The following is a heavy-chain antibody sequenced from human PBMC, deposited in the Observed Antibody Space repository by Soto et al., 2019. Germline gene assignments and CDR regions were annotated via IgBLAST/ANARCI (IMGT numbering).Heavy chain of an antibody. D-gene: IGHD6-19*01. CDR3: ARGSGWYREYFQH. Sequence: GGSLRLSCAASGFTFSSYSMNWVRQAPGKGLEWVSSISSSSSYIYYADSVKGRFTISRDNAKNSLYLQMNSLRAEDTAVYYCARGSGWYREYFQHWGQGTLVTVSS. V-gene: IGHV3-21*01. J-gene: IGHJ1*01. CDR1: GFTFSSYS. CDR2: ISSSSSYI.